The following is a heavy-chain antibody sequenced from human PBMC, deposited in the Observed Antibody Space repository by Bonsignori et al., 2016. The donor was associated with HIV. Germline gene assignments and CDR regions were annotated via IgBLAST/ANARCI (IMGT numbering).Heavy chain of an antibody. CDR3: ARGSSGEFYYYYYYMDV. CDR2: MNPNSGNT. D-gene: IGHD3-10*01. J-gene: IGHJ6*03. V-gene: IGHV1-8*01. Sequence: WVRQAPGQGLEWMGWMNPNSGNTGYAQKFQGRVTMTRNTSISTAYMELSSLRSEDTAVYYCARGSSGEFYYYYYYMDVWGKGTTVTVSS.